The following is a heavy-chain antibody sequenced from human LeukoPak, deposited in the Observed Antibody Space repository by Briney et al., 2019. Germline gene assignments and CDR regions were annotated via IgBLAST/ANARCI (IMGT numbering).Heavy chain of an antibody. Sequence: GGSLRLSCSASGFNFRNYAMGWVRQSPAGGLEWVSTIGGDGGETHSADSVKGRFTISRDNSKNTLYLQLSNLRAEDTAVYYCVKGGRLQPDDYWGQGTLVTVSS. V-gene: IGHV3-23*01. J-gene: IGHJ4*02. CDR3: VKGGRLQPDDY. CDR1: GFNFRNYA. CDR2: IGGDGGET. D-gene: IGHD1-1*01.